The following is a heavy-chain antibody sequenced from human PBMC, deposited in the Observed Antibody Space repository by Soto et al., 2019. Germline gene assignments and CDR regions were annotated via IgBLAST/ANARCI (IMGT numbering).Heavy chain of an antibody. CDR1: GFTFSSYE. CDR3: AREQAYYDFWSAPMHGMDV. V-gene: IGHV3-48*03. J-gene: IGHJ6*02. Sequence: VGSLRLSCAASGFTFSSYEMNWVRQAPGKGLEWVSYISSSGSTIYYADSVKGRFTISRDNAKNSLYLQMNSLRAEDTAVYYCAREQAYYDFWSAPMHGMDVWGQGTTVTVSS. D-gene: IGHD3-3*01. CDR2: ISSSGSTI.